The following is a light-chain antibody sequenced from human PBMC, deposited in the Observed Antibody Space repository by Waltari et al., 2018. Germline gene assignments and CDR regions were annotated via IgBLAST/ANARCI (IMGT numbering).Light chain of an antibody. Sequence: QSALTQPASVSGFPGQSITIYCTCTSTDVGGYNFVSWYRQHPGKTPQLLIFEVTKRPSGLSNRFSGSKAGNTASLTISGLQAEDEADYYCASYVYTNTWVFGGGTKLTVL. V-gene: IGLV2-23*02. CDR2: EVT. J-gene: IGLJ3*02. CDR3: ASYVYTNTWV. CDR1: STDVGGYNF.